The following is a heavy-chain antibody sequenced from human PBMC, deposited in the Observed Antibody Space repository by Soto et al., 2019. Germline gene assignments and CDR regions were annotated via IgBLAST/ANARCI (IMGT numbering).Heavy chain of an antibody. J-gene: IGHJ4*02. CDR3: AKTASGTYSES. CDR2: ISGSGLTT. CDR1: GFTFNNCG. V-gene: IGHV3-23*01. Sequence: EVQLLESGGGLVQPGGSLRLSCVASGFTFNNCGMNWVRQAPGKGLEWVSGISGSGLTTYSADSVQGRFTISRDTSKNTLYLQMNSLRAEDTAVYYCAKTASGTYSESWGQGTLVTVSS. D-gene: IGHD1-26*01.